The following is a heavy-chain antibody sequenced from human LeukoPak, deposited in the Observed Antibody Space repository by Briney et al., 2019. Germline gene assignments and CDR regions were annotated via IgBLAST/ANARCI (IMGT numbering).Heavy chain of an antibody. D-gene: IGHD6-13*01. V-gene: IGHV1-2*02. CDR3: ARTAAVAWDAFDI. Sequence: GASVKVSCKASGYTFSGYYMHWVRQAPGQGLEWMGWINPNTGRTNYAQNFQGRVTMTSDTSISTAYMELNSLRSDDTAVYYCARTAAVAWDAFDIWGQGTMVTVSS. CDR1: GYTFSGYY. CDR2: INPNTGRT. J-gene: IGHJ3*02.